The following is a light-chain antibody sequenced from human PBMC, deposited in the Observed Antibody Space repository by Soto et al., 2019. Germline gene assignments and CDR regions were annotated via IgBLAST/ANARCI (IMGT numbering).Light chain of an antibody. V-gene: IGKV1-5*03. J-gene: IGKJ2*01. CDR2: KAS. CDR1: QSISSW. CDR3: QQYNTHPYT. Sequence: DIQMTQSPSTLSASVGDRVTITCRASQSISSWLAWYQQKPGKAPNLLIYKASSLESGVPPMYNGSGSGKEFTLTISSLQPDDFATYYFQQYNTHPYTFGQGTKLEIK.